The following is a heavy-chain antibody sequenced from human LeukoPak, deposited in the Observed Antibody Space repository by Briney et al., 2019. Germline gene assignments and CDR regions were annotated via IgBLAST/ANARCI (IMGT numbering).Heavy chain of an antibody. CDR1: GFTVSSNY. V-gene: IGHV3-53*05. CDR2: IYSGGST. Sequence: GGSLRLSCAASGFTVSSNYMSWVRQAPGKGLEWVSVIYSGGSTYYADSVKGRFTISRDNSKNTLYLQMNSLRAEDTAVYYCAKPDYYYDSSGHYWGYFDYWGQGTLVTVSS. CDR3: AKPDYYYDSSGHYWGYFDY. D-gene: IGHD3-22*01. J-gene: IGHJ4*02.